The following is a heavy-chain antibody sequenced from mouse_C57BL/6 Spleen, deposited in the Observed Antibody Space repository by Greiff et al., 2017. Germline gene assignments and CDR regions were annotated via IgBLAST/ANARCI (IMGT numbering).Heavy chain of an antibody. CDR3: ARLGGQYYFDY. CDR2: IRNKANGYTT. V-gene: IGHV7-3*01. D-gene: IGHD1-1*02. CDR1: GFTFTDDY. Sequence: EVHLVESGGGLVQPGGSLSLSCAASGFTFTDDYMSWVRQPPGKALEWLGFIRNKANGYTTEYSASVKGRFTISRDNSQSILYLQMNALRAEDSATYYCARLGGQYYFDYWGQGTTLTVSS. J-gene: IGHJ2*01.